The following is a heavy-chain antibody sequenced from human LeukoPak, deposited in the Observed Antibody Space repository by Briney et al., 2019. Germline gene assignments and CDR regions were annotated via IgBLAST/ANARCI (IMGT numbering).Heavy chain of an antibody. Sequence: PSQTLSLTCTVSGGSISSGGYYWSWIRQPPGKGLEWIGYIYYSGSTNYNPSLKSRVTISVDTSKNQFSLKLSSVTAADTAVYYCARGGVPAARYGMDVWGQGTTVTVSS. D-gene: IGHD2-2*01. J-gene: IGHJ6*02. CDR2: IYYSGST. CDR1: GGSISSGGYY. V-gene: IGHV4-61*08. CDR3: ARGGVPAARYGMDV.